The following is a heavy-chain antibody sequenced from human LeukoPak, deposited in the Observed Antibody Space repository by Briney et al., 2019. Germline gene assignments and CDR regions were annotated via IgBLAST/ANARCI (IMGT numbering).Heavy chain of an antibody. CDR2: INHSGST. J-gene: IGHJ6*02. CDR3: ARAPIFGVVILYYYGMDV. V-gene: IGHV4-34*01. CDR1: GGSFSGYY. Sequence: SETLSLTCAVYGGSFSGYYWSWIRQPPGKGLEWIGEINHSGSTNYNPSLKSRVTISVDTSKNQFSLKLSSVTAADTAVYYCARAPIFGVVILYYYGMDVRGQGTTVTVSS. D-gene: IGHD3-3*01.